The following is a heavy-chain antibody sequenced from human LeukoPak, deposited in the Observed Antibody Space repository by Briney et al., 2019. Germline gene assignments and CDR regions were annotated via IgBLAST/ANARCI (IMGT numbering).Heavy chain of an antibody. Sequence: SQTLSLTCAISGDSVSSNSAAWNWIRQSPSRGLEWLGRTYYRSKWYNDYAVSVESRITINPDTSKNQFSLQLNSVTPEDTAVYHCARDPHPLIAGATDAFDIWGQGTMVTVSS. J-gene: IGHJ3*02. CDR2: TYYRSKWYN. CDR1: GDSVSSNSAA. V-gene: IGHV6-1*01. CDR3: ARDPHPLIAGATDAFDI. D-gene: IGHD1-26*01.